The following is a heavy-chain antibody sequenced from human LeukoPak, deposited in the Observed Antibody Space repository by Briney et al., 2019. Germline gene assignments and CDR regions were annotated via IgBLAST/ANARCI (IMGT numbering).Heavy chain of an antibody. Sequence: ASVKVSCKASGGTFSSYAISWVRQAPGQGLEWMGGIIPLLGTANYAQRFQGRVTITADDSTSTAYMELSSLRSEDTAVYYCARSSYHLRYSSGWYYWGQGTLVTVSS. V-gene: IGHV1-69*13. J-gene: IGHJ4*02. CDR2: IIPLLGTA. D-gene: IGHD6-19*01. CDR3: ARSSYHLRYSSGWYY. CDR1: GGTFSSYA.